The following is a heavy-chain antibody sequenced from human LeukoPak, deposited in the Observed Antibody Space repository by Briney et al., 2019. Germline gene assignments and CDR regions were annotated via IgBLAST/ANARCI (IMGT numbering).Heavy chain of an antibody. CDR2: IRSKAYGGTT. CDR3: ARGDYYDSSGYYFDY. CDR1: GFTFGDYA. V-gene: IGHV3-49*04. D-gene: IGHD3-22*01. Sequence: SGRSLRLSCTGSGFTFGDYAMNWVRQAPGKGLEWVGFIRSKAYGGTTEYAASVKGRFTISRDDSKSIAYLQMNSLKTEDTAVYYCARGDYYDSSGYYFDYWGQGTLVTVSS. J-gene: IGHJ4*02.